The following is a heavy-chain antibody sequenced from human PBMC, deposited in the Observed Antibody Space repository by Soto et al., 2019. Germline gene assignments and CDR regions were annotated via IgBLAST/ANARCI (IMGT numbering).Heavy chain of an antibody. V-gene: IGHV3-33*08. Sequence: GGSLRLSCVASGFSFRSYGMHWVRQAPGKGLEWVAVIWFDGSQKHYVDSVQGRFTVSRDNSKDTMFLEMNSLRVEDTAVYYCARFYDNTAWPAFWGQGTLVTSPQ. CDR2: IWFDGSQK. D-gene: IGHD3-22*01. CDR3: ARFYDNTAWPAF. J-gene: IGHJ4*02. CDR1: GFSFRSYG.